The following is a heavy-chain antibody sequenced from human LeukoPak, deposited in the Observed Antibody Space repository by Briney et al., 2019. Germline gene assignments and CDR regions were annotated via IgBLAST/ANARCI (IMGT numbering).Heavy chain of an antibody. J-gene: IGHJ3*02. D-gene: IGHD3-16*01. Sequence: ASVKVSCKASGYTFTSYDINWVRQATGQGREGMGWMNPNSGNTGYAQKFQGRVTMTRNTSISTAYMELSSLRSEDTAVYYCARGAGDSDAFDIWGQGTMVTVSS. V-gene: IGHV1-8*01. CDR1: GYTFTSYD. CDR3: ARGAGDSDAFDI. CDR2: MNPNSGNT.